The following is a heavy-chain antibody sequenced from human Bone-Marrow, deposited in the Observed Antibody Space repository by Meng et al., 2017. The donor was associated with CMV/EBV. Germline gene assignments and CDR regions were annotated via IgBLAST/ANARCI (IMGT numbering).Heavy chain of an antibody. CDR3: ARGRYDLWSGQYGMDV. D-gene: IGHD3-3*01. CDR2: INHSGST. Sequence: SETLSLTCAVYGGSFSGYYWSWIRQPPGKWLEWIGKINHSGSTNYNPSLKSRVTISVDTSKNQFSMKLSSVTAADTAVYYCARGRYDLWSGQYGMDVWGQGTMVTVSS. J-gene: IGHJ6*02. V-gene: IGHV4-34*01. CDR1: GGSFSGYY.